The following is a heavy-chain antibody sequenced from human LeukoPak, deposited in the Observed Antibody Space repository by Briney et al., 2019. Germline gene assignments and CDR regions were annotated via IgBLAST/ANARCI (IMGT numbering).Heavy chain of an antibody. J-gene: IGHJ4*02. CDR2: IYYSGNT. CDR3: ARSSGWSFFDC. D-gene: IGHD6-19*01. V-gene: IGHV4-59*01. CDR1: GGSISSYY. Sequence: NPSETLSLTCTVSGGSISSYYWSWIRQTPGKGLEWIGCIYYSGNTDYSPSLKSRLTISVDTSKNQFSLRLRSVTAADTAVYYCARSSGWSFFDCWGQGSLVTVSS.